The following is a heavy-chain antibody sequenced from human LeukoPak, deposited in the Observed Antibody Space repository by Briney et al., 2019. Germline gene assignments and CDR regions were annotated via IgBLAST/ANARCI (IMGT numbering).Heavy chain of an antibody. D-gene: IGHD3-10*01. V-gene: IGHV1-46*01. J-gene: IGHJ4*02. Sequence: ASPTISCMASVYTSTSYYLHWVCPAPGQELECMGINDPSSSTRYAEKFQGRVTMTRDTSTSTVYVELSSLRSEDTAVYYCARGSGGDTARYYFDYWGQGTLVTVSA. CDR1: VYTSTSYY. CDR3: ARGSGGDTARYYFDY. CDR2: NDPSSST.